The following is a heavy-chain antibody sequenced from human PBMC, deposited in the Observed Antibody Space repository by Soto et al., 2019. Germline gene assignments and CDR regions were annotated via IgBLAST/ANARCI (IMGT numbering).Heavy chain of an antibody. D-gene: IGHD2-15*01. CDR1: GFTFSSYA. CDR3: ARDLGDCSGGSCYSGHWFDP. J-gene: IGHJ5*02. CDR2: ISYDGSNK. V-gene: IGHV3-30-3*01. Sequence: QVQLVESGGGVVQPGRSLRLSCAASGFTFSSYAMHWVRQAPGKGLEWVAVISYDGSNKYYADSVKGRFTISRDNSKNTLYLQMNRRRAEDTAVYYCARDLGDCSGGSCYSGHWFDPWGQGTLVTVSS.